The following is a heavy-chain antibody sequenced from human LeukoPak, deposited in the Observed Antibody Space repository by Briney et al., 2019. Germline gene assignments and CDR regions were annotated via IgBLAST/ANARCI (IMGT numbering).Heavy chain of an antibody. CDR3: ARALTGSYVTYFDY. D-gene: IGHD1-26*01. J-gene: IGHJ4*02. Sequence: PSETLSLTCAVYGVSFNSYYWTWIRQPPGKGLEWIGEINHSGTTNYNPSLNSRVTMLVDTSKNQFSLKLSSVTAADTALYYCARALTGSYVTYFDYWGQGTLVTVSS. CDR2: INHSGTT. V-gene: IGHV4-34*10. CDR1: GVSFNSYY.